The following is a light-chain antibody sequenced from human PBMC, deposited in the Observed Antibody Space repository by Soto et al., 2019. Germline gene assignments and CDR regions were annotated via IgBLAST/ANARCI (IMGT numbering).Light chain of an antibody. Sequence: EIVLTQSPATLSLSPGERATLSCRASQSVSSNLAWYQKKPGQAPRLLIYDASNRATGIPARFSGSGSGTDFTLTISSLEPEDVAVYYCQQRSNRPLTFGGGTKVEIK. CDR1: QSVSSN. V-gene: IGKV3-11*01. J-gene: IGKJ4*01. CDR3: QQRSNRPLT. CDR2: DAS.